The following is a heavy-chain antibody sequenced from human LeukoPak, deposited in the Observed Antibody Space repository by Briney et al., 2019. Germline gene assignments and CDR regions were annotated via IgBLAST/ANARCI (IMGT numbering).Heavy chain of an antibody. J-gene: IGHJ4*02. Sequence: PSDTLSLTCSVSIGPISRSSYYWAWIRQPPARGLQRIGSIYYSGTTHYSPSLKSRVTISVDTSKNQFALKLSSVTGADTAVYYCARSVDSSDYWGQGTLVSVSS. D-gene: IGHD5-12*01. CDR3: ARSVDSSDY. V-gene: IGHV4-39*01. CDR1: IGPISRSSYY. CDR2: IYYSGTT.